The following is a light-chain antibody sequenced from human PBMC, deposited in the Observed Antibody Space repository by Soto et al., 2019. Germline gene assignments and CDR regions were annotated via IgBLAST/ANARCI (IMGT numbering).Light chain of an antibody. V-gene: IGKV3-15*01. CDR2: GAS. Sequence: VLTQSPATLSVSPGERATLSCRPSHGISSHLAWYQQKPGQPPRLLIYGASSRAPGIPARFSGSGSGTEFTLTIGSLESEDFAVYYCQQYNTWPPITFGQGTRLEI. CDR1: HGISSH. CDR3: QQYNTWPPIT. J-gene: IGKJ5*01.